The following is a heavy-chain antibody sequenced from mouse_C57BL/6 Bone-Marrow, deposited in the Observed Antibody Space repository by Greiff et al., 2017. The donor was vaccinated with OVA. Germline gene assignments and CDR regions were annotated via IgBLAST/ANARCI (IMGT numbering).Heavy chain of an antibody. Sequence: EVKLEESGPGLVKPSQSLSLTCSVTGYTITSGYYWNWIRQFPGNKLEWMGYISYDGSNNYNPSLKNRISITRDTSKNQFFLKLNSVTTEDTATYYCARGYYGSSSWFAYWGQGTLVTVSA. CDR3: ARGYYGSSSWFAY. CDR1: GYTITSGYY. V-gene: IGHV3-6*01. D-gene: IGHD1-1*01. J-gene: IGHJ3*01. CDR2: ISYDGSN.